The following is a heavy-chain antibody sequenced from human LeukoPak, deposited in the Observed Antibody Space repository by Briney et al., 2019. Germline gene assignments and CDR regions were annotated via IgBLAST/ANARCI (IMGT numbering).Heavy chain of an antibody. D-gene: IGHD1-26*01. CDR3: ASPSPWELSDPDH. CDR1: GGSINTNTYY. CDR2: IYFSGST. V-gene: IGHV4-39*01. Sequence: PSETLSLTCTVSGGSINTNTYYWGWVRQPPGKGLEWGGSIYFSGSTYYNPSLKERVTISVDTSKSQFSLKLSSVTAADTAVYYCASPSPWELSDPDHWGQGILVTVSS. J-gene: IGHJ4*02.